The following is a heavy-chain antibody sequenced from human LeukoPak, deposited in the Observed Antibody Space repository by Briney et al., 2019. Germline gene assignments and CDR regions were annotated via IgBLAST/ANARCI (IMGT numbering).Heavy chain of an antibody. Sequence: ASVKVACKASGYTFTSYDINWVRQATGQGLEWMGWMNPNSGNTGYAQKFQGRVTMTRNTSISTAYMEVSSLRSEDTAGYYCARGRRGSYYFDYWGQGTLVTVSS. CDR1: GYTFTSYD. J-gene: IGHJ4*02. CDR2: MNPNSGNT. D-gene: IGHD2-15*01. V-gene: IGHV1-8*01. CDR3: ARGRRGSYYFDY.